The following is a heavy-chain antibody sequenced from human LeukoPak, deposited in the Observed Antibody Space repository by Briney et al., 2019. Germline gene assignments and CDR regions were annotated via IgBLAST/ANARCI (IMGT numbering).Heavy chain of an antibody. CDR3: ATGPMPAAYFDY. CDR1: GYTLTEIS. CDR2: FDPEDGET. D-gene: IGHD2-2*01. J-gene: IGHJ4*02. V-gene: IGHV1-24*01. Sequence: ASVKVSCKVSGYTLTEISMHWVRQAPGKGLEWMGGFDPEDGETIYAQKFQGRATMTEDTSTDTAYMELSSLRSEDTAVYYCATGPMPAAYFDYWGQGTLVTVSS.